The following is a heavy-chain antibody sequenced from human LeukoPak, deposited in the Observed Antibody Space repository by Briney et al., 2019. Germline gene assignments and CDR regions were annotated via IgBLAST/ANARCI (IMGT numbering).Heavy chain of an antibody. CDR2: IYYSGST. Sequence: SETLSLTCTVSGGSISSSSYYWGWIRQPPGKGLEWIGSIYYSGSTYYNPSLKSRVTISVDTSKSQFSLKLSSVTAADTAVYYCARDKDIAVASGFDYWGQGTLVTVSS. D-gene: IGHD6-19*01. J-gene: IGHJ4*02. CDR3: ARDKDIAVASGFDY. V-gene: IGHV4-39*07. CDR1: GGSISSSSYY.